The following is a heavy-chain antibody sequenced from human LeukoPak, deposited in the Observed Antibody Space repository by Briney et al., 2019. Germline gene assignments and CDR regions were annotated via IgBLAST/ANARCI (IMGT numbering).Heavy chain of an antibody. CDR3: ARAYTSGTYYVYFDY. CDR2: ISTGGGSP. V-gene: IGHV3-23*01. Sequence: AGGSLRLSCAASGFTFSNYAMNWVRQAPGKGLGWVSGISTGGGSPYYADSVKGRFTISRDNSKNLLYLVMNSLRAEDTAVYYCARAYTSGTYYVYFDYWGQGTLVTVSS. J-gene: IGHJ4*02. D-gene: IGHD3-10*01. CDR1: GFTFSNYA.